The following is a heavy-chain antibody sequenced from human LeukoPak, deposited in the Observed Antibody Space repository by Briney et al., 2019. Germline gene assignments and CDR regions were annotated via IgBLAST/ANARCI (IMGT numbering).Heavy chain of an antibody. V-gene: IGHV3-7*01. Sequence: GXLRLSCAASGFTFSSYWMSWVRQAPGKGMEWVANIKQDGSEKYYVDSVKGRFTISRDNANNSLYLQMNSLRAEDTAVYYCARDAGGGDLLDAFDIWGQGTMVTVSS. CDR3: ARDAGGGDLLDAFDI. D-gene: IGHD2-21*02. CDR2: IKQDGSEK. CDR1: GFTFSSYW. J-gene: IGHJ3*02.